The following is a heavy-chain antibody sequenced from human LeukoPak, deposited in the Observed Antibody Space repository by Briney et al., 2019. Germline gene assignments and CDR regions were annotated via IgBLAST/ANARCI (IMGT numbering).Heavy chain of an antibody. V-gene: IGHV3-20*01. J-gene: IGHJ5*02. Sequence: GGSLRLSCAASGFTFDDYGMSWVRQAPGKGLEWVSGINWNGGSAGYADSVKGRFTISRDNAKNSLYLQMNSLRAEDTALYHCARDVGDGSGSYYNNWFDPWGQGTLVTVSS. CDR3: ARDVGDGSGSYYNNWFDP. CDR2: INWNGGSA. CDR1: GFTFDDYG. D-gene: IGHD3-10*01.